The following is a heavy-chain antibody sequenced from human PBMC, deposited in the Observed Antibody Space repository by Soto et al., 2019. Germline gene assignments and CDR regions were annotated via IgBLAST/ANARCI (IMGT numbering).Heavy chain of an antibody. CDR1: GGSISSGGYY. V-gene: IGHV4-31*03. D-gene: IGHD5-18*01. J-gene: IGHJ6*03. CDR2: IYYSGST. Sequence: SQTLSLTCTVSGGSISSGGYYWSWIRQHPGKGLEWIGYIYYSGSTYYNPSLKSRVTISVDTSKNQFSLKLSSVTAADTAVYYCARESRKTLDTAMAQWGGWYMDVWGKGTTVTVSS. CDR3: ARESRKTLDTAMAQWGGWYMDV.